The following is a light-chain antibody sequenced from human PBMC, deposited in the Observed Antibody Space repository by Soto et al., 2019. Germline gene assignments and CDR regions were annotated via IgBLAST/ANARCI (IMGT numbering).Light chain of an antibody. Sequence: DIPLTQSPSRLCASVSDGVSMXNRAGQSIDNYLNWYQQRPGKAPKLPIYAASSLQSGVPSRFSGSGSGTEFTLTINSLQREDFAIYYCQQTYSSTWTFGQGTKVDIK. CDR1: QSIDNY. CDR2: AAS. V-gene: IGKV1-39*01. CDR3: QQTYSSTWT. J-gene: IGKJ1*01.